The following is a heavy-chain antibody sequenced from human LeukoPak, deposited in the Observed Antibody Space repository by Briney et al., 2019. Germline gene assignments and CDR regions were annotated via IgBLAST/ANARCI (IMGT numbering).Heavy chain of an antibody. CDR3: ARTYYYDSSGWPHDY. CDR1: GYTFTSYG. D-gene: IGHD3-22*01. V-gene: IGHV1-18*01. CDR2: ISAYNGNT. J-gene: IGHJ4*02. Sequence: ASVKVSCKASGYTFTSYGISGVRQAPGPGLEGMGWISAYNGNTNYAQKLQGRVTMTTDTSTSTAYMELRSLRSDDTAVYYCARTYYYDSSGWPHDYWGQGTLVTVSS.